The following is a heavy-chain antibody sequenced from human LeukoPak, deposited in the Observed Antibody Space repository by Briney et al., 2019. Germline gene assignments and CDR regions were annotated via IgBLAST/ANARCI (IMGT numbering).Heavy chain of an antibody. CDR2: TYFRSKRYT. CDR3: AGSFSGAIDY. Sequence: SQTLSLSSAISGDSVSSNSAVWSWIRQSPSRGLEWLGRTYFRSKRYTEYAASVKSRITINPDTSKNQCSLQLKSVTSEDTAVYCCAGSFSGAIDYWGERTLVPVS. V-gene: IGHV6-1*01. CDR1: GDSVSSNSAV. D-gene: IGHD3-10*01. J-gene: IGHJ4*02.